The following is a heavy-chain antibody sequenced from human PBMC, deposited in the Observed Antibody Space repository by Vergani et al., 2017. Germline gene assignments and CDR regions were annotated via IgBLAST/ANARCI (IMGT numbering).Heavy chain of an antibody. J-gene: IGHJ6*03. D-gene: IGHD2-2*01. Sequence: QVQLQESGPGLVKPSQTLSLTCTVSGGSISSGSYYWSWIRQPAGKGLDWIGRIYTSGSTNYNPSLKSRVTMSVDTSKNQFSLKLSSVTAADTAVYYCARCSTSRPYYYYMDVWGKGTTVTVSS. CDR2: IYTSGST. CDR1: GGSISSGSYY. V-gene: IGHV4-61*02. CDR3: ARCSTSRPYYYYMDV.